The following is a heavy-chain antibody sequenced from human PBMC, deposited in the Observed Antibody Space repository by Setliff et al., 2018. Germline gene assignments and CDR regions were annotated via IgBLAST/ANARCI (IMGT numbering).Heavy chain of an antibody. V-gene: IGHV4-34*01. J-gene: IGHJ3*02. CDR1: GESFDTYY. Sequence: SLTCNVYGESFDTYYWSWIRQPPGKGLEWFGEINQSGSGDYNPSFKGRVTISVDTSKKQFSLTLRYVTAADTALYYCRQAVVGRDVFDIWGQGTVVTVS. CDR2: INQSGSG. CDR3: RQAVVGRDVFDI. D-gene: IGHD1-1*01.